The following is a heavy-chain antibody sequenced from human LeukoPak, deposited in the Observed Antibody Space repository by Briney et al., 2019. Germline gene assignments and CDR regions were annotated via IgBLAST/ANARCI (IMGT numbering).Heavy chain of an antibody. CDR3: SRKSGAFCPFGY. J-gene: IGHJ4*02. CDR1: GGSISSTNW. Sequence: SETLSLTCGVSGGSISSTNWWSWVRQPPGQGLEWIGEISLSGLTNYNPSLKSRVTMSLDKSKNHLSLNLTSVTAADTAVYYCSRKSGAFCPFGYWGQGTLVTVSS. V-gene: IGHV4-4*02. D-gene: IGHD1-26*01. CDR2: ISLSGLT.